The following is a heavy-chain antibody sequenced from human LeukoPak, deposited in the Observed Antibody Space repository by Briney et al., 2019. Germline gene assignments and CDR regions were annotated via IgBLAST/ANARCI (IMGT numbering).Heavy chain of an antibody. CDR1: GFTFSSYE. CDR2: ISSSGSTI. CDR3: ARDGDYYYGSGSPNWFDP. V-gene: IGHV3-48*03. J-gene: IGHJ5*02. Sequence: PGGSLRLSCAASGFTFSSYEMNWVRQAPGKGLEWVSYISSSGSTIYYADSVKGRFTISRDNAKNSLYLQMNSLRAEDTAVYYCARDGDYYYGSGSPNWFDPWGQGTLVTVSS. D-gene: IGHD3-10*01.